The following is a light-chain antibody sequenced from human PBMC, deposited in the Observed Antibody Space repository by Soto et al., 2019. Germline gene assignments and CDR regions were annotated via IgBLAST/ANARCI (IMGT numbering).Light chain of an antibody. CDR2: GGS. V-gene: IGKV3-20*01. J-gene: IGKJ2*01. CDR3: QQYGSSPPYT. CDR1: QSVSSSY. Sequence: EIVLTQSPGTLSLSPGERATLSCRASQSVSSSYLAWYQQKPGQAPRLLIYGGSSRATGIPDRFSGSESGTDFTLTISRLEPEDFAVYYCQQYGSSPPYTFGQGTKLEIK.